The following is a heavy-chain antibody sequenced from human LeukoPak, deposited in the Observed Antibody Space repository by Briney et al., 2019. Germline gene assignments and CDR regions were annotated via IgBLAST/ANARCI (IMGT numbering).Heavy chain of an antibody. CDR3: ARQFDQYYYDSSGYYYFDY. CDR2: ISSSGSTI. J-gene: IGHJ4*02. D-gene: IGHD3-22*01. Sequence: GGSLRLSCAASGFTFSSYEMNWVRQAPGKGLEWVSYISSSGSTIYYADSVKGRFTISRDNAKNSLYLQMNSLRAEDTAVYYCARQFDQYYYDSSGYYYFDYWGQGTLVTVSS. V-gene: IGHV3-48*03. CDR1: GFTFSSYE.